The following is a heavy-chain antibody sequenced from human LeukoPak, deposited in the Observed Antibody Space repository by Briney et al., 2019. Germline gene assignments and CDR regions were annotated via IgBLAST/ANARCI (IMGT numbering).Heavy chain of an antibody. D-gene: IGHD2-2*01. Sequence: SETLSLTCAVYGGSSSVYYWSWVRQPPGKGLEWIGEINHSGSTNYNPSLKSRVTISVDTSKNQFSLKLTSVTAADTAVYYCASSRLGYCSGTTCYLSWFDPWGQGTLVTVSS. J-gene: IGHJ5*02. CDR2: INHSGST. CDR3: ASSRLGYCSGTTCYLSWFDP. V-gene: IGHV4-34*01. CDR1: GGSSSVYY.